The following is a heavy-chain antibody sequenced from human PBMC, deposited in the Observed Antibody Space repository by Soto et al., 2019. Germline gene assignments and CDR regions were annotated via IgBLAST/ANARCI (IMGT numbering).Heavy chain of an antibody. CDR1: GSTFRSYS. J-gene: IGHJ6*02. CDR2: ISSSNRTI. D-gene: IGHD2-15*01. CDR3: AREGWPLLQTGMDV. Sequence: AGGSLRLSCVASGSTFRSYSMNWVRQAPGKGLEWVSYISSSNRTINYADSVKGRFIISRDNAKNSLYLQMHSLRDEDTAVYYCAREGWPLLQTGMDVWGQGTTVTVSS. V-gene: IGHV3-48*02.